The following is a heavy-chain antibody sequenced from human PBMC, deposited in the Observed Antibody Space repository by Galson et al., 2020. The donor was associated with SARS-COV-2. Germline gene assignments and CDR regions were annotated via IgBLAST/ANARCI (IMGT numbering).Heavy chain of an antibody. CDR2: ISYDGSNK. CDR1: GFTFSSYG. V-gene: IGHV3-30*18. CDR3: AKVGLVTAPDY. D-gene: IGHD3-9*01. J-gene: IGHJ4*02. Sequence: GGSLRLSCAASGFTFSSYGMHWVRQAPGKGLEWVAVISYDGSNKYYADSVKGRFTISRDNSKNTLYLQMNSLRAEDTAVYYCAKVGLVTAPDYWGQGTLVTVSS.